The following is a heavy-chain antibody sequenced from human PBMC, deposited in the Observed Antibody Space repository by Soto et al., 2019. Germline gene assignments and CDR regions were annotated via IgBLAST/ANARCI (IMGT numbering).Heavy chain of an antibody. Sequence: QVQLVQSGAEVKKPGSSVKVSCKASGGTFSSYTISWVRQAPGQGLEWMGRIIPILGIANYAQKFQGRVRITADKXXSXAXXELSSLRSEDTALYYCARVDIAVAGADYYYYGMDVWGQGTTVTVSS. D-gene: IGHD6-19*01. J-gene: IGHJ6*02. CDR1: GGTFSSYT. V-gene: IGHV1-69*02. CDR2: IIPILGIA. CDR3: ARVDIAVAGADYYYYGMDV.